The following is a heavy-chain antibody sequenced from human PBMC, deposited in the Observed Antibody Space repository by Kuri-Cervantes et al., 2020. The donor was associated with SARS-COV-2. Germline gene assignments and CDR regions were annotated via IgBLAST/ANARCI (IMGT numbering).Heavy chain of an antibody. CDR2: INHSGST. Sequence: SQTLSLTCAVYGGSFSGYYWSWIRQPPGKGLERIGEINHSGSTNYNPSLKSRVTISVDTSKNQFSLKLSSVTAADTAVYYCARFLGSHYYYCYMDVWGKGTTVTVSS. V-gene: IGHV4-34*01. J-gene: IGHJ6*03. CDR3: ARFLGSHYYYCYMDV. CDR1: GGSFSGYY. D-gene: IGHD2/OR15-2a*01.